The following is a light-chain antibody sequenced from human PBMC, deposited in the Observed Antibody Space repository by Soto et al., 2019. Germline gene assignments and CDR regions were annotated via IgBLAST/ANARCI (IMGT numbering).Light chain of an antibody. V-gene: IGKV3-15*01. J-gene: IGKJ2*01. Sequence: EIVMTQSPATLSLSPGERAALSCRASQSINSELAWYQQKPGQPPRLLLYGASTRATGVPARFTGRESGSEFALTISGLQSEDFAVYYCQQGHNWPLTFGQGTRLE. CDR1: QSINSE. CDR3: QQGHNWPLT. CDR2: GAS.